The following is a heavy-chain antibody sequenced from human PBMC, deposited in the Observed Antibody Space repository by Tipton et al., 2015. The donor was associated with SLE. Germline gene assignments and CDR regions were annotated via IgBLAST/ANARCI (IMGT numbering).Heavy chain of an antibody. V-gene: IGHV1-69*01. CDR1: GGTFTNYV. Sequence: QLVQSGAEVKKPGSSVRVSCKASGGTFTNYVVSLLRQAPGQGLVWVGEFIPVFGAANCGQRFQGRVTITADESSSTAYIEVSSLRSDDTAVYYCARGGGEDLIGSVSDDWGQGTLVTVSS. D-gene: IGHD1-20*01. CDR3: ARGGGEDLIGSVSDD. J-gene: IGHJ4*02. CDR2: FIPVFGAA.